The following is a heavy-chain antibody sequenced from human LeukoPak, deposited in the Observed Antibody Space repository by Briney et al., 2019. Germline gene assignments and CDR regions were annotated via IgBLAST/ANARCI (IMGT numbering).Heavy chain of an antibody. CDR1: DDSITMYY. CDR2: IYYSGGT. D-gene: IGHD1-1*01. CDR3: ARDGNAL. Sequence: SETLSLTCSVSDDSITMYYWAWFRQPPGKGLEWIGSIYYSGGTYYNPSLKSRVTISIDTSKNQFSLKLRSVTAADTAVYYCARDGNALWGQGTLVTVSS. J-gene: IGHJ4*02. V-gene: IGHV4-39*07.